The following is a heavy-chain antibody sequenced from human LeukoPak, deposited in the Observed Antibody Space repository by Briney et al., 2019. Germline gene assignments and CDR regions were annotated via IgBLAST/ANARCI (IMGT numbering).Heavy chain of an antibody. J-gene: IGHJ4*02. CDR2: IRSKTFRGTT. CDR3: TRSTGYSDY. CDR1: GFTFADYA. D-gene: IGHD3-9*01. Sequence: PGGSLRLSCSASGFTFADYALSWFRQAPGKGLEWVGFIRSKTFRGTTEYAASVKGRFTFSRDDSKGIAYLQMNSPKTEGTAVYYCTRSTGYSDYWGQGTLVTVSS. V-gene: IGHV3-49*03.